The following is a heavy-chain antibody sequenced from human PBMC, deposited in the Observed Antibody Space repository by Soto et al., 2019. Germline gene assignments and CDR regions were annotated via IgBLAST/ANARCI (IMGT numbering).Heavy chain of an antibody. CDR3: VRVYGEIDY. V-gene: IGHV1-8*02. D-gene: IGHD4-17*01. CDR1: GYTFTNYD. J-gene: IGHJ4*02. CDR2: MNPKSGNT. Sequence: ASVKVSCKASGYTFTNYDINWARQATGQGLEWMGWMNPKSGNTGYAQQFKGRVIMTRSTSISTANKELSSLRSEDTAVYYCVRVYGEIDYWGPGTLVTVSS.